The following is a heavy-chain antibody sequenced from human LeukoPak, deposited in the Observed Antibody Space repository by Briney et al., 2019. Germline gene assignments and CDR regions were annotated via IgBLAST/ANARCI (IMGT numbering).Heavy chain of an antibody. Sequence: PSETLSLTCTVSGGSISSGGYYWSWIRQHPGKGLEWIGYIYYSGSTYYNPSLKSRVTISVDTSKNQFSLKLSSVTAADTAVYYCARAVTRVRGDWGYFDYWGQGTPVTVSS. D-gene: IGHD3-10*01. V-gene: IGHV4-31*03. J-gene: IGHJ4*02. CDR1: GGSISSGGYY. CDR3: ARAVTRVRGDWGYFDY. CDR2: IYYSGST.